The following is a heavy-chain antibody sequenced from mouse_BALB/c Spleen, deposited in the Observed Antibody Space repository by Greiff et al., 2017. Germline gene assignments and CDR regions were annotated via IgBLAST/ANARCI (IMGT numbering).Heavy chain of an antibody. CDR1: GFTFSSYA. CDR3: ARDSSGYVAY. J-gene: IGHJ3*01. CDR2: ISSGGST. Sequence: EVQGVESGGGLVKPGGSLKLSCAASGFTFSSYAMSWVRQTPEKRLEWVASISSGGSTYYPDSVKGRFTISRDNARNILYLQMSSLRSEDTAMYYCARDSSGYVAYWGQGTLVTVSA. V-gene: IGHV5-6-5*01. D-gene: IGHD3-1*01.